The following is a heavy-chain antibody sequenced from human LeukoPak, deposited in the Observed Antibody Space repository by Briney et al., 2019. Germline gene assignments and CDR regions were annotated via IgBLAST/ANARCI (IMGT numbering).Heavy chain of an antibody. Sequence: GASVKVSCKASGYTFNSYGISWVRQAPGQGLEWMGWISAYNGNTNYAQKLQGRVTMTTDTSTSAAHMELRSLRSDDTAVYYCARAYYYDSSGPFDYWGQGTLVTVSS. J-gene: IGHJ4*02. V-gene: IGHV1-18*01. CDR3: ARAYYYDSSGPFDY. D-gene: IGHD3-22*01. CDR2: ISAYNGNT. CDR1: GYTFNSYG.